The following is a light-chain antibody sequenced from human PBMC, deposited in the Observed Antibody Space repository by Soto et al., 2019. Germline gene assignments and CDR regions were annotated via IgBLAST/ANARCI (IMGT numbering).Light chain of an antibody. CDR1: QSVSSY. J-gene: IGKJ4*01. CDR3: QMRSNSELT. V-gene: IGKV3-11*01. CDR2: DAS. Sequence: EIVLTQSPATLSLSPGERATLSCRASQSVSSYLAWYQQKPGQAPRLLIYDASNRATGIPARFSGSGSGTDFTLTISSLEPEDFAFYYCQMRSNSELTFGGGTKVEIK.